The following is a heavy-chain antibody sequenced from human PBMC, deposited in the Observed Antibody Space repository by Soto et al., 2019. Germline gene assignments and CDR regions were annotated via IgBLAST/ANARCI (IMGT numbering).Heavy chain of an antibody. Sequence: PGGSLRLSCAASGFTFSSYDMHWVRQATGKGLEWVSAIGTAGDTYYPGSVKGRFTISRENAKNSLYLQMNSLRAEDTAVYYCATVGDPTGMDVCGQRSTVTVSS. D-gene: IGHD1-26*01. V-gene: IGHV3-13*01. CDR2: IGTAGDT. CDR3: ATVGDPTGMDV. CDR1: GFTFSSYD. J-gene: IGHJ6*02.